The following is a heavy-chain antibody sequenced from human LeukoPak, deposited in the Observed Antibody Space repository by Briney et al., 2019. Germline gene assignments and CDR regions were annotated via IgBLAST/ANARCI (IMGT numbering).Heavy chain of an antibody. CDR3: ARDYGWGYCSGGNCERWFDP. V-gene: IGHV3-7*01. J-gene: IGHJ5*02. CDR2: IKQDGSEK. D-gene: IGHD2-15*01. CDR1: GFIFSSYA. Sequence: PGGSLRLSCAASGFIFSSYAMSWVRQAPGKGLEWVANIKQDGSEKYYVDSVKGRFTISRDNAKNSLFLQLSSLRAEDTAVYYCARDYGWGYCSGGNCERWFDPWGQGTLVTVSS.